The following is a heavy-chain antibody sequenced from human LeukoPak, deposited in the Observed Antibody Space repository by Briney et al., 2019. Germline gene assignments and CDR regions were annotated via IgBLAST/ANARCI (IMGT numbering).Heavy chain of an antibody. V-gene: IGHV4-34*01. Sequence: PSETLSLTCAVYGGSFSGYYWSWIRQPPGKRLEWIGEITHGGSTNYNPSLKSRVTISVDTSKNQFSPELNSVDAAETAVYYCARGGWHSSSWYFDYWGQGTLVTVSS. D-gene: IGHD6-13*01. CDR3: ARGGWHSSSWYFDY. J-gene: IGHJ4*02. CDR2: ITHGGST. CDR1: GGSFSGYY.